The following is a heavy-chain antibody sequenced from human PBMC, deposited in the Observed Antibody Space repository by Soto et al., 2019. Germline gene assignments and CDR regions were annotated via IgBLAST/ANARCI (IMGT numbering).Heavy chain of an antibody. Sequence: SVKVSCQASGGTFSSYAISWVRQAPGQGLEWMGGIIPIFGTANYAQKFQGRVTITADKSTSTAYMELSSLRPEDTAVYYCASKYYYDSSGFYYYYGMDVWGQGTTVTVSS. V-gene: IGHV1-69*06. J-gene: IGHJ6*02. D-gene: IGHD3-22*01. CDR2: IIPIFGTA. CDR3: ASKYYYDSSGFYYYYGMDV. CDR1: GGTFSSYA.